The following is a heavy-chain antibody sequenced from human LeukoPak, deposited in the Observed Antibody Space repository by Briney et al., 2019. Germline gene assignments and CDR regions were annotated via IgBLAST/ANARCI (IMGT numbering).Heavy chain of an antibody. CDR2: ITGNSGAL. J-gene: IGHJ4*02. CDR3: GKDIGGTMIRGVIRS. CDR1: GFTFDDFA. V-gene: IGHV3-9*01. D-gene: IGHD3-10*01. Sequence: GRSLRLSCTASGFTFDDFAMHWVRQVPGKGLEWVSGITGNSGALHYADSVKGRFTISRDNARKSLYLQISSLIPEDTALYYCGKDIGGTMIRGVIRSWGQGTLVTVSS.